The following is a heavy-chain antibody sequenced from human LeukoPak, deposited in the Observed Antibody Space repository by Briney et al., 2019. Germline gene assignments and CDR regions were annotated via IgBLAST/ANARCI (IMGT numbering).Heavy chain of an antibody. CDR3: AVGELLRPVDY. J-gene: IGHJ4*02. CDR1: GGSFSGYY. CDR2: INHSGST. Sequence: SETLSLTCAVYGGSFSGYYWSWIRQPPGKGLEWIGEINHSGSTNYNLSLKSRVTISVDTSKNQFSLKLSSVTAADTAVYYCAVGELLRPVDYWGQGTLVTVSS. D-gene: IGHD3-10*01. V-gene: IGHV4-34*01.